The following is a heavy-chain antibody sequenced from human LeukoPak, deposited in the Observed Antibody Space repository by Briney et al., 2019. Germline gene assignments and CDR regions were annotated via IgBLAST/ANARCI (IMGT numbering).Heavy chain of an antibody. CDR1: GFTFSTFA. Sequence: PGGSLRLSCAASGFTFSTFAMIWVRQPPGKGLEWVSTISGSGDNTYYADSVRGRFTISRDNSNNTVSLHMHSLRVEDTAIYYCAKERRSSMDVWGNGTTVSVSS. D-gene: IGHD6-6*01. V-gene: IGHV3-23*01. CDR2: ISGSGDNT. CDR3: AKERRSSMDV. J-gene: IGHJ6*03.